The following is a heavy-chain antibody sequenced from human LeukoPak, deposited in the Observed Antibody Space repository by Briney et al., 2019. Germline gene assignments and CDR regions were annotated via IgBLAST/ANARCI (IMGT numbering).Heavy chain of an antibody. J-gene: IGHJ4*02. CDR1: GFTFSTYS. V-gene: IGHV3-21*01. D-gene: IGHD5-12*01. Sequence: GGSLRLSCSASGFTFSTYSMNWVCQAPGKGLEWVSSISSDSTYIYYTDSVKGRFTISRDNAKNSLYLQMNSLRAEDTAVYYCARDLRYDEGYWGQGTLVTVSS. CDR2: ISSDSTYI. CDR3: ARDLRYDEGY.